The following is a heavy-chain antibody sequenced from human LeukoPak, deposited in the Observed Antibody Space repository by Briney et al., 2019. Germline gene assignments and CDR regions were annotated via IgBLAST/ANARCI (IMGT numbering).Heavy chain of an antibody. CDR3: ARAANDADFWSGYYPTYFDY. V-gene: IGHV4-4*02. CDR1: GGSISSSNW. J-gene: IGHJ4*02. Sequence: PSETLSLTCAVSGGSISSSNWWSWVRPPPGKGLEWIGEIYHSGSTNYNPSLKSRVTISVDKSKNQFSLKLSSVTAADTAVYYCARAANDADFWSGYYPTYFDYWGQGTLVTVSS. D-gene: IGHD3-3*01. CDR2: IYHSGST.